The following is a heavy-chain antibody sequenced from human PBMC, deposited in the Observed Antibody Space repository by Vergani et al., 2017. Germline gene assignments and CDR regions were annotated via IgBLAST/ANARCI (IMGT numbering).Heavy chain of an antibody. CDR3: AGGGGIVVAEDRYDAFDI. J-gene: IGHJ3*02. Sequence: QVQLQESGPGLVKPSETLSLTCTVSGGSISSGGYSWSWIRQPPGKGLEWIGYIYHSGSTYYNPSLKSRVTISVDRSKNQFSLKLSSVTAADTAVYYCAGGGGIVVAEDRYDAFDIWGQGTMVTVSS. V-gene: IGHV4-30-2*01. CDR1: GGSISSGGYS. CDR2: IYHSGST. D-gene: IGHD2-15*01.